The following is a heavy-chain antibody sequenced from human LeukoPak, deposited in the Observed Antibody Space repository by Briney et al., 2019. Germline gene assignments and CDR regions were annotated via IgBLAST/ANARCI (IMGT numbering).Heavy chain of an antibody. Sequence: PSETLSLTCTVSGGSISSGGYYWSWIRQPPGKGLEWIGEINHSGSTNYNPSLKSRVTISVDTSKNQFSLKLSSVTAADTAVYYCARGGGIGAFDIWGQGTMVTVSS. V-gene: IGHV4-39*07. CDR1: GGSISSGGYY. CDR3: ARGGGIGAFDI. CDR2: INHSGST. D-gene: IGHD3-16*01. J-gene: IGHJ3*02.